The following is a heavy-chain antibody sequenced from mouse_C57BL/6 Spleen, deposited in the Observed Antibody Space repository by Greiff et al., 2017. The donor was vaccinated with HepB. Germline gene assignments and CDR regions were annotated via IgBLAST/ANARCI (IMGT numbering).Heavy chain of an antibody. V-gene: IGHV5-4*01. J-gene: IGHJ2*01. CDR1: GFTFSSYA. Sequence: EVKLVESGGGLVKPGGSLKLSCAASGFTFSSYAMSWVRQTPEKGLEWVATISDGGSYTYYPDNVKGRFTISRDNAKNNLYLQMSHLKSEDTAMYYCARDGGNWDRYFDYWGQGTTLTVSS. CDR3: ARDGGNWDRYFDY. D-gene: IGHD4-1*01. CDR2: ISDGGSYT.